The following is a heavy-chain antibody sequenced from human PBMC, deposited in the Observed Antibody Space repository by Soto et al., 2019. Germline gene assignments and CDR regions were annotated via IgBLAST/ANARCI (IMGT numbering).Heavy chain of an antibody. CDR3: ARGRLLAGNSPFDY. J-gene: IGHJ4*02. Sequence: EVQLVESGGGLVQPGGSLRLSCAASGFTFSSYEMNWVRQAPGKGLEWVSYISSSGSTIYYADSVKGRFTISRDNAKNSLYLQMNSLRAEDTAVYYCARGRLLAGNSPFDYWGQGTLVTVSS. CDR1: GFTFSSYE. D-gene: IGHD2-21*01. CDR2: ISSSGSTI. V-gene: IGHV3-48*03.